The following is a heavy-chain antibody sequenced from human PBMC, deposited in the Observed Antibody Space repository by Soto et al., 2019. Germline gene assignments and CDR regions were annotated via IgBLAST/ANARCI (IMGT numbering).Heavy chain of an antibody. Sequence: TSETLSLTCTGSGGSISTYYWSWIRQPPWKGLEWLAYIYPLGDTEYNPYLRSRATLSVDTSKNLFSLNLSFVTAADTAVYFCAIVGGFRNYDGTGIYKEWLDAWGQGTLVTFSS. CDR2: IYPLGDT. V-gene: IGHV4-4*08. D-gene: IGHD3-16*01. CDR1: GGSISTYY. J-gene: IGHJ5*02. CDR3: AIVGGFRNYDGTGIYKEWLDA.